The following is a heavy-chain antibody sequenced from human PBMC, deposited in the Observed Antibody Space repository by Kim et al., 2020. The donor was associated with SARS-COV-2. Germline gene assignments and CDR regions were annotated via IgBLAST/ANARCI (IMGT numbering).Heavy chain of an antibody. D-gene: IGHD3-22*01. CDR3: ARLDSSGYYNWFDP. CDR2: ISSSSSYI. CDR1: GFTFSSYS. J-gene: IGHJ5*02. Sequence: GGSLRLSCAASGFTFSSYSMNWVRQAPGKGLEWVSSISSSSSYIYYADSVKGRFTISRDNAKNSLYLQMNSLRAEDTAVYYCARLDSSGYYNWFDPWGQGTLVTVSS. V-gene: IGHV3-21*01.